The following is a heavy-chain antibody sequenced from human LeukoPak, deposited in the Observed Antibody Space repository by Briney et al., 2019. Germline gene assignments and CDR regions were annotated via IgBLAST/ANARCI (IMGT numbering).Heavy chain of an antibody. J-gene: IGHJ4*02. D-gene: IGHD3-16*01. V-gene: IGHV1-2*02. CDR2: INPNSGGT. Sequence: ASVKVSCKASGYTLTDYYMHWVRQAPGQGLEWMGWINPNSGGTNYAQNFQGRVTMTRDTSISTAYMELSRLRSDDTAVYYCAGDLGGSSSPFDYWGQGTLVTVSS. CDR3: AGDLGGSSSPFDY. CDR1: GYTLTDYY.